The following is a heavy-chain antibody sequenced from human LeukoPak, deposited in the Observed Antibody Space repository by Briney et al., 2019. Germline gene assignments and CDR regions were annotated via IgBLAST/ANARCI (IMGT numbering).Heavy chain of an antibody. J-gene: IGHJ4*02. V-gene: IGHV3-23*01. CDR3: ATHTYFDY. CDR1: GFTFNTYG. Sequence: GGSLRLSCEASGFTFNTYGMHWVRQAPGKGLEWVSIISGSGGSTYYADSVKGRFTISRDNSKNTLYLQMNSLRVEDTAVYYCATHTYFDYWGQGTLVTVSS. CDR2: ISGSGGST.